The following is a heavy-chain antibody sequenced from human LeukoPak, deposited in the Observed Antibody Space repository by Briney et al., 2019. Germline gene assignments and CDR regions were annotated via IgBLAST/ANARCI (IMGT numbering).Heavy chain of an antibody. D-gene: IGHD5-18*01. J-gene: IGHJ3*02. V-gene: IGHV3-66*01. CDR1: GFTVSSNY. CDR2: IYSGGST. CDR3: AREGYSYGYQNAFDI. Sequence: GGSLRLSCAASGFTVSSNYMSWVRQAPGKGLDWVSVIYSGGSTYYADSVKGRFTISRDNSKNTLYLQMNSLRAEDTAVYYCAREGYSYGYQNAFDIWGQGTMVTVSS.